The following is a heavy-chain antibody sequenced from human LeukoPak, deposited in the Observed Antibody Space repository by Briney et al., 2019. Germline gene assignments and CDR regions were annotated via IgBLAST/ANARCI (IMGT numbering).Heavy chain of an antibody. CDR3: AREEDFWSGRPFSPDY. CDR1: GFTVSSNY. D-gene: IGHD3-3*01. V-gene: IGHV3-23*01. J-gene: IGHJ4*02. Sequence: GSLRLSCAASGFTVSSNYMSWVRKAPGKGLDWVSAISGSGGSTYYADSVKGRFTISRDNSKSTLYLQMNSLRAEDTALYYCAREEDFWSGRPFSPDYWGQGTLVSVSS. CDR2: ISGSGGST.